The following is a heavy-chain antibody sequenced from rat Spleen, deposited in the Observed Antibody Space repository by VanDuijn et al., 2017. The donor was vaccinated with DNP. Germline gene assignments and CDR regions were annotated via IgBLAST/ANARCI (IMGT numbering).Heavy chain of an antibody. CDR2: IWGGGST. CDR3: ARSTTVMSVDY. D-gene: IGHD1-1*01. Sequence: QVQLKESGPGLVQPSRTLSLTRTVSGFSLTNYGVSCVRQPPGKGLEWIAAIWGGGSTDYNSALKSRPRISRDTSKSQVFLKMNSVQTEDTAMYFCARSTTVMSVDYWGQGVMVTVSS. V-gene: IGHV2S8*01. CDR1: GFSLTNYG. J-gene: IGHJ2*01.